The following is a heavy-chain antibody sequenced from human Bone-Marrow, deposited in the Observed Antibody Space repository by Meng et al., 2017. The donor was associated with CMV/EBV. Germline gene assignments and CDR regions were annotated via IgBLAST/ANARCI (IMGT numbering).Heavy chain of an antibody. J-gene: IGHJ4*02. CDR3: ATAPNGYYFDY. CDR2: VYNGGQT. Sequence: GESLKISCAASGFTVSSSYMYWVRQAPGRGLEWVSAVYNGGQTYYVDSVKGRFTISRDNSKNTLYLQMNTLRAEDTAVYYCATAPNGYYFDYWGQGTLV. CDR1: GFTVSSSY. V-gene: IGHV3-53*01.